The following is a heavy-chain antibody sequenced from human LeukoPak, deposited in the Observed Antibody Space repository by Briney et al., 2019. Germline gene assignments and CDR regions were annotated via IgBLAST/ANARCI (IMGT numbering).Heavy chain of an antibody. CDR2: IYYSGST. V-gene: IGHV4-59*11. D-gene: IGHD3-3*01. J-gene: IGHJ4*02. Sequence: SETLSLTCTVSGGSIGSHYWSWIRQPPGKGLEWIGYIYYSGSTNYNPSLKSRVTISVDTSKNQFSLKLSSVTAADTAVHYCARGVLNYYYDFWSGYYGGYFDYGGQGTLVTVSS. CDR3: ARGVLNYYYDFWSGYYGGYFDY. CDR1: GGSIGSHY.